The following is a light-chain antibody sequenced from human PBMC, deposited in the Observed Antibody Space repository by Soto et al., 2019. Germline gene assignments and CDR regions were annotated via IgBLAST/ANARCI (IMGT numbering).Light chain of an antibody. CDR3: QQYNNWPPWT. CDR1: QSISSW. J-gene: IGKJ1*01. Sequence: DIQMTQSPSTLSASVGDRVTITCRASQSISSWLAWYQEKPGKAPKLLIYDAYTLESGVPSRFSGSGSGTEFTLTISSLQSEDFAVYYCQQYNNWPPWTFGQGTKVDIK. CDR2: DAY. V-gene: IGKV1-5*01.